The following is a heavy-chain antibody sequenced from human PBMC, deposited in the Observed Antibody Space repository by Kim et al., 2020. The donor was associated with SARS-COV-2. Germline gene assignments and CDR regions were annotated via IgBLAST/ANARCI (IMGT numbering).Heavy chain of an antibody. D-gene: IGHD3-10*01. CDR2: IYYSGST. V-gene: IGHV4-31*03. J-gene: IGHJ5*02. Sequence: SETLSLTCTVSGGSISSGGYYWSWIRQHPGKSLEWIGYIYYSGSTYYNPSLKSRVTISVDTSKNQFSLKLSSVTAADTAVYYCARDYYYGSGGFDPWGQGTLVTVSS. CDR3: ARDYYYGSGGFDP. CDR1: GGSISSGGYY.